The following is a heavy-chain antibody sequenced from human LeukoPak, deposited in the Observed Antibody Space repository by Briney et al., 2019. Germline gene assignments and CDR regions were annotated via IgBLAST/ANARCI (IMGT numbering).Heavy chain of an antibody. V-gene: IGHV3-21*01. CDR3: AGDPYDYVWGSYLPPSY. D-gene: IGHD3-16*02. Sequence: PGGSLRLSCAASGFTFSSYSMNWVRQAPGKGLEWVSSISSSSSYIYYADSVKGRFTISRDNAKNSLYLQMNSLRAEDTAVYYCAGDPYDYVWGSYLPPSYWGQGTLVTVSS. J-gene: IGHJ4*02. CDR2: ISSSSSYI. CDR1: GFTFSSYS.